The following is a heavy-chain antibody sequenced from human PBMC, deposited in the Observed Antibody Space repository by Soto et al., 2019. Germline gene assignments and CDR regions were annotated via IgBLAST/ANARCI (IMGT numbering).Heavy chain of an antibody. Sequence: QVQLVQSGAEVKKPGASVKVSCKASGYTFTSYDINCVRQATGQGLEWMGWMNPNSGNTGYAQKFQGRVTMTRNTAISTAYMELSSLRSEDTAVYYCARGEYCSGGSCYRNWFDPWGQGTLVTVSS. V-gene: IGHV1-8*01. CDR1: GYTFTSYD. CDR2: MNPNSGNT. J-gene: IGHJ5*02. D-gene: IGHD2-15*01. CDR3: ARGEYCSGGSCYRNWFDP.